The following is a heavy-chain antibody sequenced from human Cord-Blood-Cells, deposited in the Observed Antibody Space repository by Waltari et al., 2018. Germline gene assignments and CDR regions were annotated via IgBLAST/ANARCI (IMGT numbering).Heavy chain of an antibody. CDR2: IYYSGST. V-gene: IGHV4-39*01. D-gene: IGHD4-17*01. CDR3: ARSYKSMTTVTYFDY. CDR1: GGSISSSSYY. Sequence: QLQLQESGPGLVKPSETLSLTCTVSGGSISSSSYYWGWIRQPPGKGLEWIGSIYYSGSTYYNPSLKSRVTISVDTSKNQFSLKRSSVTAADTAVYYCARSYKSMTTVTYFDYWGQGTLVTVSS. J-gene: IGHJ4*02.